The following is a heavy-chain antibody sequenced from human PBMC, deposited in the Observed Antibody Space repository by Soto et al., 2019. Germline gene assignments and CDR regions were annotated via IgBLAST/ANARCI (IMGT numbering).Heavy chain of an antibody. V-gene: IGHV3-30*18. CDR1: GFTFSSYG. D-gene: IGHD4-17*01. Sequence: QVQLVESGGGVVQPGRSLRLSCAASGFTFSSYGMHWVRQAPGKGLEWVAVISYDGSNKYYADSVKGRFTISRDNSKNTLYLQMNSLRAEDTAVYYCAKDRGDYEGGFDYWGQGTLVTVSS. CDR2: ISYDGSNK. CDR3: AKDRGDYEGGFDY. J-gene: IGHJ4*02.